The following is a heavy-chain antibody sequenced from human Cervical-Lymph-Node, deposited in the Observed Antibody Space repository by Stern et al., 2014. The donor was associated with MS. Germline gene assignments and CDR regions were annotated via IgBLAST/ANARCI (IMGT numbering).Heavy chain of an antibody. CDR3: ARGELKEGLVRGMDV. V-gene: IGHV1-69*01. CDR1: GGTFSSYA. Sequence: VQLVQSGAEVKKPGSSVKVSCQASGGTFSSYAISWVRQAPGQGLEWMGGIIPICGTANYAQKIQGRVTIIVAGSTSTAYMELSSLRSEDTAVYYCARGELKEGLVRGMDVWGQGTTVTVSS. CDR2: IIPICGTA. D-gene: IGHD1-26*01. J-gene: IGHJ6*02.